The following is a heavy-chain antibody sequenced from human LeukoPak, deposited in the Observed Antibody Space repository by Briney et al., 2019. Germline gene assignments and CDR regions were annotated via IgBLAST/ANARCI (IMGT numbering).Heavy chain of an antibody. Sequence: PSETLSHTCTVSGDSINTKNYYWGWIRQPPGKGLEWIGSIYYSGNTYYNPSLKSRVTLSIDTSKNQFSLRLSSVTAADTAVYHCARHSYGTFDYWGQGTLVTVSS. CDR2: IYYSGNT. CDR3: ARHSYGTFDY. CDR1: GDSINTKNYY. D-gene: IGHD5-18*01. V-gene: IGHV4-39*01. J-gene: IGHJ4*02.